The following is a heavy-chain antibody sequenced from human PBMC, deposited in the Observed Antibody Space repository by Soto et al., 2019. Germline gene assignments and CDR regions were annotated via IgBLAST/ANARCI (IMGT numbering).Heavy chain of an antibody. CDR3: AKVGWELLGPIDY. J-gene: IGHJ4*02. V-gene: IGHV3-30*18. CDR2: ISYDGGNK. D-gene: IGHD1-26*01. Sequence: GGSLRLSCAASGFTFSSYGMHWVRQAPGKGLEWVAVISYDGGNKYYADSVKGRFTISRDNSKNTLYLQMNSLRAEDTAVYYCAKVGWELLGPIDYWGQGTLVTVSS. CDR1: GFTFSSYG.